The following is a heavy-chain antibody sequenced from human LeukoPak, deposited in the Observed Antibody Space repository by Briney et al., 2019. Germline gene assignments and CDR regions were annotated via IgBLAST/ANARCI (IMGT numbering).Heavy chain of an antibody. D-gene: IGHD3-16*01. Sequence: GASVTVSCTASGYTFTSYAMHWVRQAPGQRLEWMGWISAYNGNTNYAQKLQGRVTMTTDTSTSTAYMELRSLRSDDTAVYYCARDSEGIMITFGGDHWGQGTLVTVSS. CDR1: GYTFTSYA. CDR2: ISAYNGNT. CDR3: ARDSEGIMITFGGDH. V-gene: IGHV1-18*01. J-gene: IGHJ4*02.